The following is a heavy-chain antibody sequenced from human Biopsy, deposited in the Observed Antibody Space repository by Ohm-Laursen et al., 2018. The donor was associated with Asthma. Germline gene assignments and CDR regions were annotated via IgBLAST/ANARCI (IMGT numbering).Heavy chain of an antibody. V-gene: IGHV3-30*18. CDR3: AKELFPGWELRRGPDS. Sequence: SLRLSCAASGFSFSNFGMHWVRQAPGKGLEWVAVISFDGSNEDYADSVKGRFIISRDNSKNTLFLEMNSLRPEDTAVYYCAKELFPGWELRRGPDSWGQGTLVTVSS. CDR2: ISFDGSNE. D-gene: IGHD1-26*01. J-gene: IGHJ4*02. CDR1: GFSFSNFG.